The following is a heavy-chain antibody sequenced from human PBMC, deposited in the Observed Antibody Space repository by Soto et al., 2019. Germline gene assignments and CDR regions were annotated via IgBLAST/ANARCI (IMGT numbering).Heavy chain of an antibody. Sequence: PSETLSLTCTVSGGSLSSYYWNWIRQPAGKGLEWIGRIYISGSTNYNPSLKSRVTMSVDTSKNQFSLKLSSVTAADTAVYYCARDNQQPEEYYYGLDVWGQGITVTVSS. J-gene: IGHJ6*02. CDR1: GGSLSSYY. V-gene: IGHV4-4*07. CDR2: IYISGST. CDR3: ARDNQQPEEYYYGLDV. D-gene: IGHD6-13*01.